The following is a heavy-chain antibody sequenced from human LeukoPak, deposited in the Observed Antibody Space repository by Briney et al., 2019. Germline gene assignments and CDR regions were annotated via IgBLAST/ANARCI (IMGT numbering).Heavy chain of an antibody. CDR2: ISENGRAK. CDR1: GFSFSNYW. J-gene: IGHJ4*02. D-gene: IGHD6-13*01. CDR3: ARGGAAAARKRGIDY. V-gene: IGHV3-7*01. Sequence: GGSLRLSCAASGFSFSNYWMSWVRQAPGKGLEWVASISENGRAKPYVASVRGRFTNSRDNTKNSLYLQMNSLRVEDTAVYYCARGGAAAARKRGIDYWGQGTLVTVSS.